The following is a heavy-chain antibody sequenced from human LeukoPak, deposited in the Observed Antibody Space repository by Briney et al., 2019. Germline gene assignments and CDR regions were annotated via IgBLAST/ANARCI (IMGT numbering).Heavy chain of an antibody. CDR1: GGTFSSYA. J-gene: IGHJ5*02. D-gene: IGHD3-22*01. Sequence: SVTVSCKASGGTFSSYAISWVRQAPGQGLEWMGRIIPILGIANYAQKFQGRVTITADKSTSTAYMELSSLRSEDTAVYYCARGSYYYDSSRNWFDHWGQGTLVTVSS. V-gene: IGHV1-69*04. CDR2: IIPILGIA. CDR3: ARGSYYYDSSRNWFDH.